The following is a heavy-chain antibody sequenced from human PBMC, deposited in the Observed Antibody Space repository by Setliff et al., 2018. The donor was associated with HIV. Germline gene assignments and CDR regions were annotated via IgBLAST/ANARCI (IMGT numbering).Heavy chain of an antibody. CDR1: GFTFSSYG. CDR2: IWYDGSNK. V-gene: IGHV3-33*06. Sequence: LRLSCAASGFTFSSYGMHWVRQAPGKGLEWVAVIWYDGSNKYYADSVKGRFTISRDNSKNTLCLQMNSLRAEDTAVYYCAKVHPPDMDVWGKVTTVTVSS. J-gene: IGHJ6*03. CDR3: AKVHPPDMDV.